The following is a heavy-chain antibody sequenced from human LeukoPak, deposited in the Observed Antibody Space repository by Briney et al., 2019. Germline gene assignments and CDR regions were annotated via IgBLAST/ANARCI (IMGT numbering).Heavy chain of an antibody. Sequence: GGSLRLSCAASGFTFSSYEMNWVRQAPGKGLEWVSYIRSSSSTIYYADSVKGRFTISTDNANNSLYLQMNSLRAEDTAVYYCARSLRNAFDIWGQGTMVTVSS. CDR3: ARSLRNAFDI. J-gene: IGHJ3*02. V-gene: IGHV3-48*01. CDR2: IRSSSSTI. CDR1: GFTFSSYE. D-gene: IGHD3-3*01.